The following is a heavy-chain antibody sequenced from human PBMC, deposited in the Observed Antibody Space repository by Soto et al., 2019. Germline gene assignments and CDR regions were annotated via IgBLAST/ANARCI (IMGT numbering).Heavy chain of an antibody. V-gene: IGHV3-23*01. CDR1: GLTFSTSA. CDR2: ISASGHST. D-gene: IGHD1-26*01. J-gene: IGHJ4*02. Sequence: EEQLLEYGGGLVQPGGSLRLSCAASGLTFSTSAMSWVRQAPGTGLEWVSLISASGHSTDYADSVKSRFTISRDNAMSLLYLHMNSLRVEDAAIYYCARDGPRNGTYLFDYWGQGTLVTVSS. CDR3: ARDGPRNGTYLFDY.